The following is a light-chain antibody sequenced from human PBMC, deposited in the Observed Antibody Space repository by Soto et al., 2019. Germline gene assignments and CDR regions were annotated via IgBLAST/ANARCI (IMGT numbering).Light chain of an antibody. Sequence: DIVMTQSPLSLSVTPGEPASISCRSSQSLLHTSGDNYLDWYLQRPGQSPQLLIYLGSKRASGVSDRFSGSGSGTRFTLRISRVEAEDFAVYYCQQYGSSTRTFGQGTKV. V-gene: IGKV2-28*01. CDR2: LGS. CDR1: QSLLHTSGDNY. CDR3: QQYGSSTRT. J-gene: IGKJ1*01.